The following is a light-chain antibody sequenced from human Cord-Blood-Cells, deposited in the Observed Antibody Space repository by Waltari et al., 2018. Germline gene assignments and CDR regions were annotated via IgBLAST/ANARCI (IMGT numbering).Light chain of an antibody. V-gene: IGKV1-9*01. CDR1: QGISSY. Sequence: DIQLTQSPSFLSASVGDRVTITCRASQGISSYLAWYQQKPGKAPKLLIYAASTLQSGVPSRFSGSVSGTEFTRTISSLQPEDFATYYCQQLNSYRRTFGGGTKVEIK. J-gene: IGKJ4*01. CDR2: AAS. CDR3: QQLNSYRRT.